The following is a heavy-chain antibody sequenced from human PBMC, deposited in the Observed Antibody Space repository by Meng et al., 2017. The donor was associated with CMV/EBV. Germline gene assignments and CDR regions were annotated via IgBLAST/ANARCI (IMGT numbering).Heavy chain of an antibody. Sequence: HTTFKESGPTLVQPTQTLTLTCTFSGFLRSTSGVGVGWIRQPPGKALEWLALIYWDDDKRYSPSLKSRLTITKDTSKNQVVLTMTNMDLVDTATYYCAHRLHGSGSYYPYYFDYWGQGTLVTVSS. J-gene: IGHJ4*02. V-gene: IGHV2-5*02. CDR3: AHRLHGSGSYYPYYFDY. CDR1: GFLRSTSGVG. CDR2: IYWDDDK. D-gene: IGHD3-10*01.